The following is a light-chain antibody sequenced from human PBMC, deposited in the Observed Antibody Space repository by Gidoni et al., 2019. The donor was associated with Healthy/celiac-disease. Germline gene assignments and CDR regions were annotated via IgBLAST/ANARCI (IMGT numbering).Light chain of an antibody. CDR1: QSISSY. J-gene: IGKJ5*01. CDR3: QQRYSTPTT. Sequence: DIQMTQSPSSLSASVGDRVTITCRASQSISSYLNWYQQKPGKAPKLLIYAASSLQSGVPSRFSGSGAARAFTLTISSLQPEDFTTNYCQQRYSTPTTFGQGTRLEIK. CDR2: AAS. V-gene: IGKV1-39*01.